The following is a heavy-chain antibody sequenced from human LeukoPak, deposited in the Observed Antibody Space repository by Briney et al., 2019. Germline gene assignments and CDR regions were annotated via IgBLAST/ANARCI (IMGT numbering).Heavy chain of an antibody. CDR1: GFIVSSND. Sequence: GSLRLSCAASGFIVSSNDMKWVRQAPGKGLEWVSVIYSGGSTYYADSVKGRFTTSRDNSKNTLYLQMNSLRAEDTAVYYCARVIAARERAWFGELRLYYYYYMDVWGKGTTVTISS. J-gene: IGHJ6*03. CDR2: IYSGGST. D-gene: IGHD3-10*01. CDR3: ARVIAARERAWFGELRLYYYYYMDV. V-gene: IGHV3-66*01.